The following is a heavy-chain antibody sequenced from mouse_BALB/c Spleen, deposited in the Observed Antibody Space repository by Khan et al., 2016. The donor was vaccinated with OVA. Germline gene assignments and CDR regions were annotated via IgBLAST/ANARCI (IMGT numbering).Heavy chain of an antibody. D-gene: IGHD2-3*01. CDR2: ISTYSGST. Sequence: VQLQVSGPELVRPGVSVKISCKGSGYTFTDYAMYWVKQSHAKSLEWIGLISTYSGSTNYTQKFKGKVTMTVDKSSSAAYMELARLTSEDSAIYYYARPAYDGYYDYWGQGTTLTVSS. CDR3: ARPAYDGYYDY. J-gene: IGHJ2*01. CDR1: GYTFTDYA. V-gene: IGHV1S137*01.